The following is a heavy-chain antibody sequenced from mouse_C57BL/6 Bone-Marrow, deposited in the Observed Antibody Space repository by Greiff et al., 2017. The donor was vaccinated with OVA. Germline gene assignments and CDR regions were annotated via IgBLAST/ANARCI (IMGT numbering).Heavy chain of an antibody. CDR2: INPGSGGT. J-gene: IGHJ2*01. D-gene: IGHD1-1*02. CDR1: GYAFTNYL. V-gene: IGHV1-54*01. Sequence: QVQLQQSGAELVRPGTSVKVSCKASGYAFTNYLIEWVKQRPGQGLEWIGVINPGSGGTNYNEKFKGKATLTADKSSSTAYMQLSSLTSEDSAVYFCARMNYGYYFDYWGQGTTLTVSS. CDR3: ARMNYGYYFDY.